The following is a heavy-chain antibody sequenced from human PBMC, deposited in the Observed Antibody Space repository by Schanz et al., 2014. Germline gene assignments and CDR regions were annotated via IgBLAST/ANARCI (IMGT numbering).Heavy chain of an antibody. CDR1: GGSIISSTW. V-gene: IGHV4-4*02. D-gene: IGHD1-26*01. CDR3: VRGVGAWEQRIFDY. Sequence: QVLLQESGPGVVKPSGTLSLTCAVSGGSIISSTWWGWVRQPPGKGLEWIGEIYHNGAISFNPSLKSRATMSVDKSKKKFSLRLTSLTAADTALYYCVRGVGAWEQRIFDYWGKGTLVTVSS. CDR2: IYHNGAI. J-gene: IGHJ4*02.